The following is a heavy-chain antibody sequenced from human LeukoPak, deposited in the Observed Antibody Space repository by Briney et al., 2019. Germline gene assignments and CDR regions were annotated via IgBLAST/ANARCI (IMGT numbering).Heavy chain of an antibody. J-gene: IGHJ4*02. Sequence: SETLSLTCAVYGGTFSGYYWNWIRQPPGKGLEWIGEINHSGSTNYNPSLKSRVTISVDTSKNQFSLKLSSVTAADTAVYYCARSFYYYDSSDLYYFDYWGQGTLVTVSS. D-gene: IGHD3-22*01. CDR3: ARSFYYYDSSDLYYFDY. CDR2: INHSGST. CDR1: GGTFSGYY. V-gene: IGHV4-34*01.